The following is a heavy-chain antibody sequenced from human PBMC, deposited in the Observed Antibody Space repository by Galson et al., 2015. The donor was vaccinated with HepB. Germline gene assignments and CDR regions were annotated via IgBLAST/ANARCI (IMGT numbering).Heavy chain of an antibody. CDR1: GDSVSTNSAS. Sequence: CAISGDSVSTNSASWNRIRQSPSRGLEWLGRAYSGSKWYIDYAVSVKSRITINPDTSKNQFSLHLKSVTPEDTAMYYCARVYYYDGSGYYSGAGAFDIWGQGTMVTVSS. V-gene: IGHV6-1*01. CDR3: ARVYYYDGSGYYSGAGAFDI. D-gene: IGHD3-22*01. J-gene: IGHJ3*02. CDR2: AYSGSKWYI.